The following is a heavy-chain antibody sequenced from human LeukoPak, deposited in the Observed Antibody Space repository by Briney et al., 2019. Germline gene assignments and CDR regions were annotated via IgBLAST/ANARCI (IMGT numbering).Heavy chain of an antibody. D-gene: IGHD2/OR15-2a*01. V-gene: IGHV3-7*01. CDR2: IKHDAREK. Sequence: GGSLRLSCTGCGFTFSSYWMTWVRQAPGKGLEWVANIKHDAREKYYVDSVMGRFTISRDNAKNSVFLQMNSLRAEDTALYYCARSAFPADYWGQGILVTVSS. CDR1: GFTFSSYW. J-gene: IGHJ4*02. CDR3: ARSAFPADY.